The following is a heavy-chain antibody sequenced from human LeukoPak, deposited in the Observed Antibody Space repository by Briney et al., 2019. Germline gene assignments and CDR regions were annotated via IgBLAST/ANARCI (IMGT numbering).Heavy chain of an antibody. V-gene: IGHV4-39*01. CDR3: ARHWGSTSSGVDY. J-gene: IGHJ4*02. CDR1: GGSISSSSYY. D-gene: IGHD2-2*01. CDR2: IYYSGST. Sequence: SETLSLTCSVSGGSISSSSYYWGWIRQPPGKGLERIGSIYYSGSTYYNPSLKSRVTISVDTSKNHFSLKLSSVTAADTAVYYCARHWGSTSSGVDYWGQGTLVTVSS.